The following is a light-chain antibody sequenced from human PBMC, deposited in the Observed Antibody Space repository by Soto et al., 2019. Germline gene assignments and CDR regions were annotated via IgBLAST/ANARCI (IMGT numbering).Light chain of an antibody. CDR3: HLYGSPWT. CDR2: DTS. V-gene: IGKV3-20*01. CDR1: HSFSSAY. J-gene: IGKJ1*01. Sequence: ILLTQSPGTLSLSPGETATLSCRASHSFSSAYLAWYQQKPGQAPRLLIYDTSNRATGITDRFSGSGSGTDFTLVISRLEPEDSAMYYCHLYGSPWTFGPGTKVESK.